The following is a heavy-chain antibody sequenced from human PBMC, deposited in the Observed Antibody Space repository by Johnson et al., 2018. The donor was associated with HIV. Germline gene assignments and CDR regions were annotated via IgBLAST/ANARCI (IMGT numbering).Heavy chain of an antibody. D-gene: IGHD3-16*01. CDR1: GFSVSSSY. Sequence: QVQLVESGGGLVQPGGSLRLSCAASGFSVSSSYMSWVRQAPGKGLEWVAVISYDGSEKHFADSVKGRFAISRDSSKNTLFLQMNRLRAEDTAVYHCARGSRYTYDNDDVYLLHAFDIWGQGTMVTVSS. CDR3: ARGSRYTYDNDDVYLLHAFDI. J-gene: IGHJ3*02. V-gene: IGHV3-30*09. CDR2: ISYDGSEK.